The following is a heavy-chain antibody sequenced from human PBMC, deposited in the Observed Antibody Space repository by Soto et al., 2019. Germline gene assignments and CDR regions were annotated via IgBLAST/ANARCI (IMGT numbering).Heavy chain of an antibody. D-gene: IGHD3-3*01. V-gene: IGHV1-69*13. Sequence: SVKVSCKASGGTFSSYAISWVRQAPGQGLEWMGGIIPIFGTANYAQKFQGRVTITADESTSTAYMELSSLRSEDTAVYYCARRSRFLEWSPWYYGMDVWGQGTTVTVSS. J-gene: IGHJ6*02. CDR3: ARRSRFLEWSPWYYGMDV. CDR1: GGTFSSYA. CDR2: IIPIFGTA.